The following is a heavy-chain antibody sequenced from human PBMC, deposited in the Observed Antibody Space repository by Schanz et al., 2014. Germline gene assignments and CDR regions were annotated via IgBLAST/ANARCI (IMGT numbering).Heavy chain of an antibody. D-gene: IGHD3-10*01. V-gene: IGHV4-39*01. Sequence: QLQLQESGPGLVKPSETLSLTCTVSGGSISSTFYYWGWIRQPPGKGLDWIGTISYSGSTYYNPSSKSRVPISVDTSKNQFSLKLNSVTAADTAVYYCANSMVRGVRMSDNWFGPWGQGTLVSVSS. CDR3: ANSMVRGVRMSDNWFGP. CDR2: ISYSGST. J-gene: IGHJ5*02. CDR1: GGSISSTFYY.